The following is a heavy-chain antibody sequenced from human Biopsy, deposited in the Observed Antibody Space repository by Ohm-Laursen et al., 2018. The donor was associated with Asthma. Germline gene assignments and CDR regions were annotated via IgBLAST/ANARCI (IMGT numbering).Heavy chain of an antibody. J-gene: IGHJ6*02. D-gene: IGHD3-10*01. CDR3: ARAVDYSHYYGIDV. CDR2: ISVYNGNT. V-gene: IGHV1-18*01. CDR1: GYTFNSAG. Sequence: VASVKVSCNTSGYTFNSAGITWVRQAPGQGLEWMGWISVYNGNTKVAQKLQDRVTMITDTSTSTAYMELRSLGSDDTAVYFCARAVDYSHYYGIDVWGQGTTVTVS.